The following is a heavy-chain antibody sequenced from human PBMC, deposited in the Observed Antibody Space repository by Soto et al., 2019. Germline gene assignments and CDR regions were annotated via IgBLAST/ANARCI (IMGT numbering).Heavy chain of an antibody. J-gene: IGHJ6*02. Sequence: GGSLRLSCVASAFTFNNFPMHWVRQAPGKGLQWLASITTTSTYKYYADSVKGRFSISRDNDKNSLYLELTNLRSEDPAVYYCAREKCSSTSCKHGMDVWGLGTTVTVSS. CDR1: AFTFNNFP. CDR2: ITTTSTYK. CDR3: AREKCSSTSCKHGMDV. V-gene: IGHV3-21*01. D-gene: IGHD2-2*01.